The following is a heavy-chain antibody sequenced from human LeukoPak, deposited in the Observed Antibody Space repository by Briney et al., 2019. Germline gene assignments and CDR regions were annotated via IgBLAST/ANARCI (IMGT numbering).Heavy chain of an antibody. CDR2: IYYSGST. V-gene: IGHV4-59*01. CDR1: GGSISSYY. CDR3: ARDRYGDYAADY. D-gene: IGHD4-17*01. Sequence: PSETLSLTCTVSGGSISSYYWSWIRQPPGKGLEWIGYIYYSGSTNYNPSLKSRVTISVDTSKNQFSLKLSSVTAADTAVYYCARDRYGDYAADYWGQGTLVTVSS. J-gene: IGHJ4*02.